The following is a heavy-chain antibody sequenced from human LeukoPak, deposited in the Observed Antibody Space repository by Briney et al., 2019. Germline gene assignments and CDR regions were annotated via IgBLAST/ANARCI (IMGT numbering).Heavy chain of an antibody. V-gene: IGHV1-8*03. J-gene: IGHJ6*03. CDR1: GYTFTSYD. CDR3: ARARGSGSFDYYYYMDV. D-gene: IGHD3-10*01. Sequence: ASVKVSCKASGYTFTSYDINWVRQATGQGLEWMGWMNPNSGNTGYAQKFQGRVTITRNTSISTAYMELSSLRSEDTAVYYCARARGSGSFDYYYYMDVWGKGTTVTISS. CDR2: MNPNSGNT.